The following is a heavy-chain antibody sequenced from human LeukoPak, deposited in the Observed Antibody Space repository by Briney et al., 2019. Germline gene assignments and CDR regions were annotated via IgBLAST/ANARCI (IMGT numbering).Heavy chain of an antibody. CDR1: GYGFTDYY. D-gene: IGHD2-21*01. J-gene: IGHJ5*02. Sequence: ASVKVSFKTAGYGFTDYYMHWVRQAPGQGLEWMGWINPNSGGTSSAQKFQGRVTMTRDTSITTVYMEMSWLTSDDTAIYYCARADHLHGGPYLIGPWGQGTLVTVSS. CDR2: INPNSGGT. V-gene: IGHV1-2*02. CDR3: ARADHLHGGPYLIGP.